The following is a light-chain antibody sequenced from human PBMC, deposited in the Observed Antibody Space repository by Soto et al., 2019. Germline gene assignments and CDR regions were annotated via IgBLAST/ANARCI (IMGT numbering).Light chain of an antibody. CDR1: SSDVGGYNY. CDR3: SSYTSSSTVI. Sequence: QSVLTQPASVSGSPGQSITISCTGTSSDVGGYNYVFWYQQHPGKAPKLMIYDVSNRPSGVSKRFSGSKSDNTASLTISGLQAEDEADYYCSSYTSSSTVIFGGGTKLTVL. J-gene: IGLJ2*01. V-gene: IGLV2-14*01. CDR2: DVS.